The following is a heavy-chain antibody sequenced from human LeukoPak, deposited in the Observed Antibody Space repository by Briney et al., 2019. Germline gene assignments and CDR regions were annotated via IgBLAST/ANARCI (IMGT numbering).Heavy chain of an antibody. Sequence: GRSLRLSCAAAGFTFSSYAMHWVRQAPGKGLEWVAVISYDGSNKYYADSVKGRFTASRDNSKNTLYLQMNSLRAEDTAVYYCVRGAYSSSWLNFDYWGQGTLVTVSS. CDR3: VRGAYSSSWLNFDY. CDR2: ISYDGSNK. CDR1: GFTFSSYA. V-gene: IGHV3-30*04. J-gene: IGHJ4*02. D-gene: IGHD6-13*01.